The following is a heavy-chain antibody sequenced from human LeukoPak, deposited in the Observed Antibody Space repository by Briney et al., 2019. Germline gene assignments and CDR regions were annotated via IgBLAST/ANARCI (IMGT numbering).Heavy chain of an antibody. D-gene: IGHD3-10*01. J-gene: IGHJ4*02. CDR1: GGAISSGGYY. V-gene: IGHV4-31*03. Sequence: PSETLSLTCTVSGGAISSGGYYWSWIRQHPGKGLEWIGYIYYSGSTYYNPSLKSRVTISVDTSKNQFSLKLSSVTAADTAVYYCARAQGGWFGEFHFDYWGQGTLVTVSS. CDR3: ARAQGGWFGEFHFDY. CDR2: IYYSGST.